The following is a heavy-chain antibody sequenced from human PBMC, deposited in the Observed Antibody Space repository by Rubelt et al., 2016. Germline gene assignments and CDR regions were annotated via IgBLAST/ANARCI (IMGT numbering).Heavy chain of an antibody. Sequence: WGFTFSSYGMHWVRQAPGKGLEWVAVIWYDGSNKYYADSVKGRFTISRDNSKNTLYLQMNSLRAEDTAVYYCAFNRGWNYGDYWGQGTLVTVSS. CDR1: GFTFSSYG. CDR2: IWYDGSNK. J-gene: IGHJ4*02. CDR3: AFNRGWNYGDY. D-gene: IGHD1-7*01. V-gene: IGHV3-30*19.